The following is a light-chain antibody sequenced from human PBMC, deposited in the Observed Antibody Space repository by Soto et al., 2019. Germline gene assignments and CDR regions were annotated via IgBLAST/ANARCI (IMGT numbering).Light chain of an antibody. CDR3: QQRSNWPLT. CDR1: QSVSSY. V-gene: IGKV3-11*01. J-gene: IGKJ4*01. Sequence: VLTQSPATLSLSPGERATLSCRASQSVSSYLACYQQKPGQAPRLLIYDASNRATGIPARFSGSGSGTDFTLTIISLEPEDFAVYYCQQRSNWPLTFGGGTKVEIK. CDR2: DAS.